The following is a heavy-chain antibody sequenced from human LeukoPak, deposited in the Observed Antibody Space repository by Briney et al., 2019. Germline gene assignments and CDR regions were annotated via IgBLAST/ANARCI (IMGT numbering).Heavy chain of an antibody. V-gene: IGHV4-34*01. D-gene: IGHD1-26*01. J-gene: IGHJ4*02. CDR3: ARGLVGSTRGLIDY. CDR1: GGSFSGYY. CDR2: INHSGST. Sequence: PSETLSLTCAVYGGSFSGYYWSWIRQPPGKGLEWIGEINHSGSTNYIPSLKSRVIISVDTSKNQFSLRLSSVTAADTAVYYCARGLVGSTRGLIDYWGQGTLVTVSS.